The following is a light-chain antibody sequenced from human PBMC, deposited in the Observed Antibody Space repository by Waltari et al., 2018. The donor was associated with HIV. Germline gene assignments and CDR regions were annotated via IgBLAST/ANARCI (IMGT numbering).Light chain of an antibody. CDR1: TSDIGGYNY. V-gene: IGLV2-8*01. CDR3: NSYAGSSKSYV. Sequence: QSALTQPPSAYGSPGQSVTISCTGTTSDIGGYNYVPWYQQHPGEAPRLIIYDVTKRPSGVPDRFSGSKSGNTASLTVSGLQAEDEAEYYCNSYAGSSKSYVFGTGTKVTVL. CDR2: DVT. J-gene: IGLJ1*01.